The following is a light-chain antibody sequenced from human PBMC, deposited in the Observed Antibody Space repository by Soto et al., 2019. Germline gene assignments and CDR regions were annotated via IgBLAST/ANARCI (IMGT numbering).Light chain of an antibody. CDR2: DAS. J-gene: IGKJ4*01. V-gene: IGKV3-11*01. CDR1: QSVSSY. Sequence: EIVLTQSPATLSVSPGERATLSCRASQSVSSYLAWYQQKPGQAPRLLIYDASNRATGIPARFSGSGSGTDFTLTISSLEPEDFGVYYCQQRSNWPPVTFGGGTKVDI. CDR3: QQRSNWPPVT.